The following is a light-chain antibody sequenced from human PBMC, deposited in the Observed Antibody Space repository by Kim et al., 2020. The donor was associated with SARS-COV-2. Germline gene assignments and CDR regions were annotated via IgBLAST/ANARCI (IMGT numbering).Light chain of an antibody. J-gene: IGLJ1*01. CDR1: SLRSYY. CDR3: NSRDTSDNHLYV. CDR2: GKN. V-gene: IGLV3-19*01. Sequence: LGQTVRITGQGDSLRSYYASWYQQKPGQAPGLVIYGKNNRPSGIPDRFSGSSSGNTASLTITGAQAEDEADYYCNSRDTSDNHLYVFGTGTKVTVL.